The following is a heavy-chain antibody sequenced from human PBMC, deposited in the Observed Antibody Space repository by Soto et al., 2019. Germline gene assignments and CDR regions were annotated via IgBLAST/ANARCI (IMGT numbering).Heavy chain of an antibody. V-gene: IGHV3-23*01. J-gene: IGHJ4*02. CDR2: ITGDGTTT. CDR3: AKGFGVTTYFDY. Sequence: GGSLRLSCVASGFIFSNYAMSWVRQAPGEGLEWVSAITGDGTTTHNADSVKGRFTISRVNSKTTVYLQMNRLRAEDTAVYYCAKGFGVTTYFDYWGQGTLVAVSS. CDR1: GFIFSNYA. D-gene: IGHD3-3*01.